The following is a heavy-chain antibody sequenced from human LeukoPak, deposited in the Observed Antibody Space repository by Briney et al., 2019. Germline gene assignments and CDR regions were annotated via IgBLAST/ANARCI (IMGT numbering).Heavy chain of an antibody. V-gene: IGHV1-8*03. CDR2: MNPNSGNT. D-gene: IGHD4-11*01. CDR3: ARGRHSNYASTWAFDX. J-gene: IGHJ5*02. Sequence: ASVKVSCKASGYTFTSYDINWVRQATGQGLEWMGWMNPNSGNTGYAQKFQGRVTITRNTSISTAYMELSSLRSEDTAVYYCARGRHSNYASTWAFDXXGQGXLVTV. CDR1: GYTFTSYD.